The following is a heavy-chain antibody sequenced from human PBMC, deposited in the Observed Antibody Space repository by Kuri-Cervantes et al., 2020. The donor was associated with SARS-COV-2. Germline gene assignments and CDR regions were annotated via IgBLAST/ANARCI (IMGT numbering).Heavy chain of an antibody. J-gene: IGHJ4*02. CDR1: GFTFGSYA. Sequence: GGSLRLSCAASGFTFGSYAMSWVRQAPGKGLEWVSAISGSGGSTYYADSVKGRFTISRDNSKNTLYLQMNSLRAEDTAVYYCTTDPRGYDFWSGYYSPRKKIADYWGQGTLVTVSS. D-gene: IGHD3-3*01. CDR2: ISGSGGST. V-gene: IGHV3-23*01. CDR3: TTDPRGYDFWSGYYSPRKKIADY.